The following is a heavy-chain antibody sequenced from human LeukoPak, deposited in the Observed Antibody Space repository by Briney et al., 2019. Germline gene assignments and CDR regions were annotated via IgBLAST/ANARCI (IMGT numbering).Heavy chain of an antibody. CDR1: GFTFSSYE. CDR2: ISSSGSTI. V-gene: IGHV3-48*03. CDR3: AKVRLGYCSGGSCSRGGTSMDV. J-gene: IGHJ6*03. D-gene: IGHD2-15*01. Sequence: PGGSLRLSCAASGFTFSSYEMNWVRQAPGKGLEWVSYISSSGSTIYYADSVKGRFTISRDNSKNTLYLQMNSLRAEDTAVYYCAKVRLGYCSGGSCSRGGTSMDVWGRGTTVTISS.